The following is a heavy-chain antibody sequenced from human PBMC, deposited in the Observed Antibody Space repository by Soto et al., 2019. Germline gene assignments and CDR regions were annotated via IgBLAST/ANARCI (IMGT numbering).Heavy chain of an antibody. CDR3: AKTASDGDYSDY. V-gene: IGHV3-23*01. D-gene: IGHD5-18*01. Sequence: GWSPRLSCAASGFTFSSYAMTWFRQAPGKGLEWVSAISGSGGSTYYADSVKGRFTISRDNSKNTLYLQMNSLRAEDTAVYYCAKTASDGDYSDYWGQGTLVTVS. CDR2: ISGSGGST. CDR1: GFTFSSYA. J-gene: IGHJ4*02.